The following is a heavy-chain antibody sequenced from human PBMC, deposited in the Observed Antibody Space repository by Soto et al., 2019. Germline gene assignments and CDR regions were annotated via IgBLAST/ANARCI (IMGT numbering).Heavy chain of an antibody. CDR3: AKDQGSYDSSGYYLDY. D-gene: IGHD3-22*01. CDR2: ISYDGSNK. CDR1: GFTFSSYG. Sequence: QVQLVESGGGVVQPGRSLRLSCAASGFTFSSYGMHWVRQAPGKGLEWVAVISYDGSNKYYADSVKGRFTISRDNSKNTLYLQMNSLRAEDTAVYYCAKDQGSYDSSGYYLDYWGQGTLVTVSS. J-gene: IGHJ4*02. V-gene: IGHV3-30*18.